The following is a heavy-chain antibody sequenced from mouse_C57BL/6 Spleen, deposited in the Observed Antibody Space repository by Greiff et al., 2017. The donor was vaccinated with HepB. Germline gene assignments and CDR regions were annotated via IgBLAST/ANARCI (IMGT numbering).Heavy chain of an antibody. CDR2: ISSGGDYI. CDR1: GFTFSSYA. Sequence: EVKLVESGEGLVKPGGSLKLSCAASGFTFSSYAMSWVRQTPEKRLEWVAYISSGGDYIYYADTVKGRFTISRDNARNTLYLQMSSLKSEDTAMYYCTRDRGGWSFDYWGQGTTLTVSS. J-gene: IGHJ2*01. CDR3: TRDRGGWSFDY. D-gene: IGHD2-3*01. V-gene: IGHV5-9-1*02.